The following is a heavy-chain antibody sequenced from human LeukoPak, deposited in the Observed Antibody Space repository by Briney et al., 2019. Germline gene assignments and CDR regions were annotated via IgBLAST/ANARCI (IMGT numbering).Heavy chain of an antibody. Sequence: SETLSLTCTVSGDSISNYWSWIRQPAGKGLEWIGRIYTSGSTNYNPSLKSRVTMSVDTSKNRFSLKLSSVTAADTAVYYCARVSLVRGAPDYYFDYWGQGTLVTVSS. V-gene: IGHV4-4*07. CDR2: IYTSGST. J-gene: IGHJ4*02. D-gene: IGHD3-10*01. CDR3: ARVSLVRGAPDYYFDY. CDR1: GDSISNY.